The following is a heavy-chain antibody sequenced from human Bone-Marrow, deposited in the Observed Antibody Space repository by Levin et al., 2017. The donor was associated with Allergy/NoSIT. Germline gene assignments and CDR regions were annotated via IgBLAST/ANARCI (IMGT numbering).Heavy chain of an antibody. J-gene: IGHJ4*02. CDR1: GDSVSRSNSV. CDR2: TYYGWSQWNN. V-gene: IGHV6-1*01. CDR3: VRHLGNVYTPFDL. D-gene: IGHD5/OR15-5a*01. Sequence: PSETLSLTCAISGDSVSRSNSVWNWIRQSPSRGLEWLGRTYYGWSQWNNDYAVSVKGRITINPDTSTNQFSLHLNSVTPEDTAVYYCVRHLGNVYTPFDLWGQGTLVTVSS.